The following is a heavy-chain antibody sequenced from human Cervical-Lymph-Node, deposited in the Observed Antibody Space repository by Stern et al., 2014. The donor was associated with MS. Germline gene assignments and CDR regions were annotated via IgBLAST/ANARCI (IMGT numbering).Heavy chain of an antibody. Sequence: QVQLQESGPGLVKPSQTLSLTCTVSSGSISSGGYYWSWIRQHPGKGLEWIGYIYYSGSTYYNPSLKSLVTISVDTSKNQFSLKLSSVTAADTAVYYCARGSAAGTLDYWGQGTLVTVSS. D-gene: IGHD6-13*01. V-gene: IGHV4-31*01. CDR3: ARGSAAGTLDY. CDR1: SGSISSGGYY. CDR2: IYYSGST. J-gene: IGHJ4*02.